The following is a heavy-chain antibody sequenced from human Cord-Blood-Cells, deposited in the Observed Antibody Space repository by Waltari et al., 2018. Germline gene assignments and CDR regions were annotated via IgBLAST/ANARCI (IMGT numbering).Heavy chain of an antibody. CDR1: GYSISSGYY. CDR2: IYHSGST. CDR3: ARDDRGSREADDAFDI. Sequence: QVQLQESGPGLVKPSETLSLTCAVSGYSISSGYYWGWIRQPPGKGLEWIGGIYHSGSTHSNTSLRSGVHLAVDTSMNQFAPKLSSVTAADTAVYYCARDDRGSREADDAFDIWGQGTMVTVSS. D-gene: IGHD3-10*01. V-gene: IGHV4-38-2*02. J-gene: IGHJ3*02.